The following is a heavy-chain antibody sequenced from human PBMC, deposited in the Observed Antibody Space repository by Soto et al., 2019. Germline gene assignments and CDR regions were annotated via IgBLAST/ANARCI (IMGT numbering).Heavy chain of an antibody. CDR3: ARVAIAAAGHLPYYFDY. J-gene: IGHJ4*02. V-gene: IGHV4-59*01. Sequence: SETLSLTCTVSGGSISSYYWSWIRQPPGKGLEWIGYIYYSGSTNYNPSLKSRVTISVDTSKNQFSLKLSSVTAADTAVYYCARVAIAAAGHLPYYFDYWGQGTRVTVSS. D-gene: IGHD6-13*01. CDR2: IYYSGST. CDR1: GGSISSYY.